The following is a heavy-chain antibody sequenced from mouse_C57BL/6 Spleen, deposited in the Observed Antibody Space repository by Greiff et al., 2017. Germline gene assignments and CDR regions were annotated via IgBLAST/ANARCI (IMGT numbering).Heavy chain of an antibody. Sequence: VQLQQSGAELVRPGTSVTVSCKASGYAFTNYLIEWVKQRPGQGLEWIGVINPGSGGTNYNEKFKGKATLTADKSSSTAYMQLSSLTSEDSAVYFCARSGSSLDYWGQGTTLTVSS. CDR3: ARSGSSLDY. CDR1: GYAFTNYL. J-gene: IGHJ2*01. CDR2: INPGSGGT. V-gene: IGHV1-54*01. D-gene: IGHD1-1*01.